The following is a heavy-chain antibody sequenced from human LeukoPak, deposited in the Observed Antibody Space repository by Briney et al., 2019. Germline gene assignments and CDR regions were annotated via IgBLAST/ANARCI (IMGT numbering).Heavy chain of an antibody. CDR1: GSTFTGYY. CDR3: ARDSGAAAGTGFDY. J-gene: IGHJ4*02. CDR2: INPNSGGT. Sequence: GASVKVSCKASGSTFTGYYMHWVRQAPGQGLEWMGWINPNSGGTNYAQKFQGRVTMTRDTSISTAYMELSRLRSDDTAVYYCARDSGAAAGTGFDYWGQGTLVTVSS. D-gene: IGHD6-13*01. V-gene: IGHV1-2*02.